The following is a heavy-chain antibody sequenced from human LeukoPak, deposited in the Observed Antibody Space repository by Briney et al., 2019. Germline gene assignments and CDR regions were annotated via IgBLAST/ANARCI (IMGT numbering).Heavy chain of an antibody. CDR1: GGSISSYY. D-gene: IGHD6-19*01. CDR3: ARETEVPGGRSWDF. J-gene: IGHJ4*02. CDR2: IHPSGTT. V-gene: IGHV4-4*07. Sequence: SETLSLTCTVSGGSISSYYWTWIRQPAGKGLGLIWRIHPSGTTNHNPSLKSRVIMSLDMSNNQFSLKVRSVTAADTAVYYCARETEVPGGRSWDFWGQGTLVTVSS.